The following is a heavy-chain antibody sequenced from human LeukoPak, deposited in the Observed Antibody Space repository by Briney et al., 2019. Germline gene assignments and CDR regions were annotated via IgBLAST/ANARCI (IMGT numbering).Heavy chain of an antibody. CDR2: IYYSGST. Sequence: SETLSLTCTVSGSSINSGYYWSWIRQPPGKGLEWIGYIYYSGSTNYNPSLKSRVTISVDTSKNQFSLKLSSVTAADTAVYYCARGGDSSGYRYYYYYYMDVWGKGTTVTVSS. CDR3: ARGGDSSGYRYYYYYYMDV. D-gene: IGHD3-22*01. CDR1: GSSINSGYY. V-gene: IGHV4-61*01. J-gene: IGHJ6*03.